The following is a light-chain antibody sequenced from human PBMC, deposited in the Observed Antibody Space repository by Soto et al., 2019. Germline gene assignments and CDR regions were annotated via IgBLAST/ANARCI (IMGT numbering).Light chain of an antibody. CDR1: SSDVGGYNY. V-gene: IGLV2-11*01. Sequence: QSALPQPRSVSGSPGQSVTISCTGTSSDVGGYNYVSWYQQHPGKAPKLMIYDVSKRPSGVPDRFSGSKSGNTASLTISWLQAEDEADYYCCSYAGSYTPSYVFGTGTKVTVL. J-gene: IGLJ1*01. CDR2: DVS. CDR3: CSYAGSYTPSYV.